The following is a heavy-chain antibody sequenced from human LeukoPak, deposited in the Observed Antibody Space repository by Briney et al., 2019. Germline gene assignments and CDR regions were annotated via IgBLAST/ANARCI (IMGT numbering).Heavy chain of an antibody. Sequence: ASVKVSCKASGYTFTSHDINCVRQATGQGLEWMGWMNPNSGNTGYAQKFRGRVTMTRDTSISTAYMELSSLRSEDTAVYYCAREDIVVVPPARPLRPWGQGTLVTVSS. CDR2: MNPNSGNT. CDR3: AREDIVVVPPARPLRP. D-gene: IGHD2-2*01. V-gene: IGHV1-8*01. CDR1: GYTFTSHD. J-gene: IGHJ5*02.